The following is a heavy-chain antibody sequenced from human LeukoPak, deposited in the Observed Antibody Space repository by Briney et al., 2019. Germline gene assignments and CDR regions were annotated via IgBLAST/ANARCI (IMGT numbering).Heavy chain of an antibody. V-gene: IGHV6-1*01. Sequence: SQTLSLTCAISGDIVSSNSAAWNWIRQSPSRGLEWLGGTYYRSKWYNDYALSVKSRLTINPDTSKNQFSLQLNSVTPEDTAVYYCARGSLRTIDYWGQGTLVTISS. CDR2: TYYRSKWYN. CDR1: GDIVSSNSAA. CDR3: ARGSLRTIDY. J-gene: IGHJ4*02.